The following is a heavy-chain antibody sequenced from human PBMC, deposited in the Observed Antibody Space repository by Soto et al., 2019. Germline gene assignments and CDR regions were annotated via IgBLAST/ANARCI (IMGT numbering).Heavy chain of an antibody. J-gene: IGHJ6*02. CDR1: GGSVSSGSYY. D-gene: IGHD3-10*01. CDR3: ARDVPMVRGVISPYYYGMDV. V-gene: IGHV4-61*01. CDR2: IYYSGST. Sequence: PSETLSLTCTVSGGSVSSGSYYWSWIRQPPGKGLEWIGYIYYSGSTNHNPSLKSRVTISVDTSKNQFSLKLSSVTAADTAAYYCARDVPMVRGVISPYYYGMDVWGQGATVTVSS.